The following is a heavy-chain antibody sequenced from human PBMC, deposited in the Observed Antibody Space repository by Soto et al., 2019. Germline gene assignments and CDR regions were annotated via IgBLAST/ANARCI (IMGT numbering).Heavy chain of an antibody. CDR2: IIPIFGTA. CDR3: ARGYSSGWGDYYYGMDV. J-gene: IGHJ6*02. CDR1: GGTLSSYA. V-gene: IGHV1-69*01. Sequence: QVQLVQSGAEVKKPGSSVKVSCKASGGTLSSYAISWVRQAPGQGLEWMGGIIPIFGTANYAQKFQGRVTITADESTSTAYMELSSLRSEDTAVYYCARGYSSGWGDYYYGMDVWGQGTTVTVSS. D-gene: IGHD6-19*01.